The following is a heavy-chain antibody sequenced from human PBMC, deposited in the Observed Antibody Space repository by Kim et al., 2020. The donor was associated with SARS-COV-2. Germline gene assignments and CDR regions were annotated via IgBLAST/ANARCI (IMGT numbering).Heavy chain of an antibody. V-gene: IGHV4-31*03. CDR3: ARDNRYSYMRIGAFDY. CDR1: VGSISSGRYY. Sequence: SETLSLTCTVYVGSISSGRYYWSWIRQQPGKGLEWIVYICYAGSTYYNPYLKIRVTISVDTSKYQLSLKLCSVTAADTAVYYCARDNRYSYMRIGAFDYCGPGTLVTVSS. J-gene: IGHJ4*03. D-gene: IGHD5-18*01. CDR2: ICYAGST.